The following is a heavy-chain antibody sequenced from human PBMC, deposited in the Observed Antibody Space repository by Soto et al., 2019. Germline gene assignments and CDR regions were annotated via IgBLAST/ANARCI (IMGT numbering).Heavy chain of an antibody. CDR2: INPNSGGT. CDR3: ATTRRDGYNNYYYYYGMDV. D-gene: IGHD5-12*01. V-gene: IGHV1-2*04. J-gene: IGHJ6*02. Sequence: GASVKVSCKASGYTFTGYYMHWVRQAPGQGLEWMGWINPNSGGTHYAQKFQGWVTMTRDTSISTAYMELSRLRSDDTAVYYCATTRRDGYNNYYYYYGMDVWGQGTTVTVSS. CDR1: GYTFTGYY.